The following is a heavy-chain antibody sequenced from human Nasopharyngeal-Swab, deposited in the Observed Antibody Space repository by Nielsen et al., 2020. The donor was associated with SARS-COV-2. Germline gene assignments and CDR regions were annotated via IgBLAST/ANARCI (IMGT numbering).Heavy chain of an antibody. Sequence: ASAKVSCKASGEIFTRHFMHLVRQAPGQGLEWLGFINPTGGSTNYAPKFQGRITMTRDTSTSTVYMQLSSLRSEDTAVYYCARGPTVSSMYWYYIDVWGKGTTVTVSS. V-gene: IGHV1-46*01. D-gene: IGHD2-8*02. CDR3: ARGPTVSSMYWYYIDV. CDR1: GEIFTRHF. J-gene: IGHJ6*03. CDR2: INPTGGST.